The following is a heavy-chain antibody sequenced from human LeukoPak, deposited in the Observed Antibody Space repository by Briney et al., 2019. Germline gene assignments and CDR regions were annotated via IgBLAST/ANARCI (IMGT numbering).Heavy chain of an antibody. CDR2: IYYSGST. D-gene: IGHD1-26*01. CDR3: ARHLVPGWELPLFHFDY. Sequence: ASETLSLTCTVSAGSISSSSYYWGWIRQPPGKGLEWIGSIYYSGSTYYNPSLKSRVTISVDTSKNQFSLKLSSVTAADTAVYYCARHLVPGWELPLFHFDYWGQGTLVTVSS. V-gene: IGHV4-39*01. J-gene: IGHJ4*02. CDR1: AGSISSSSYY.